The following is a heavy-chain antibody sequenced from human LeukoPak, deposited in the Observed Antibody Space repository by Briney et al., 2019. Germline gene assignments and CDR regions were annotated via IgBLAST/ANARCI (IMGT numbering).Heavy chain of an antibody. V-gene: IGHV3-21*01. CDR2: ISSSSSYI. D-gene: IGHD6-13*01. CDR1: GFTFSSYS. J-gene: IGHJ4*02. CDR3: ARERAAAGNPADY. Sequence: PGGSLRLSCAASGFTFSSYSMNWVRQAPGKGLEWVSSISSSSSYIYYADSVKGRFTISRDNAKTSLYLQMNSLRAEDTAVYYCARERAAAGNPADYWGQGTLVTVSS.